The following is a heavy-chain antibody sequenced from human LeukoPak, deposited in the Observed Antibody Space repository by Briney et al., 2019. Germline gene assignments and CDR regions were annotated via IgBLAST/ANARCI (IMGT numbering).Heavy chain of an antibody. CDR3: ARDRPYVWGSGPFDY. Sequence: GGPLRLSCAASGFTFSSYSMIWVRPAPPKGLDWVSSISSSSSYIYYADSVKGRFTISRDNAKNSLYLQMNSLRAEDTAVYYCARDRPYVWGSGPFDYWGQGTLVTVSS. D-gene: IGHD3-16*01. CDR2: ISSSSSYI. J-gene: IGHJ4*02. V-gene: IGHV3-21*01. CDR1: GFTFSSYS.